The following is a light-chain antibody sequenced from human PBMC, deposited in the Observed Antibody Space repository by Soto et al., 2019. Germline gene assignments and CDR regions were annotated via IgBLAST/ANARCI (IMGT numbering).Light chain of an antibody. CDR2: AVS. Sequence: TQSPSSLSASVGDRVAITCRASQSVSSNLAWYQQKPGQAPRLLIYAVSSRATGIPDRFSGSGSGTDFTLTISRLEPEDFAVYYCQQYGSSLETFGQGTKVDIK. CDR1: QSVSSN. CDR3: QQYGSSLET. J-gene: IGKJ1*01. V-gene: IGKV3-20*01.